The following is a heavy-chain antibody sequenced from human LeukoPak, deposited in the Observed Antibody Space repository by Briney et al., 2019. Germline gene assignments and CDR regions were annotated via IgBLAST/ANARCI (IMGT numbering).Heavy chain of an antibody. CDR2: ISAYNGNT. V-gene: IGHV1-18*01. CDR1: GGTFSSYA. CDR3: ARDSSYYDFWSGYPDNAFDI. J-gene: IGHJ3*02. Sequence: ASVKVSCKASGGTFSSYAISWVRQAPGQGLEWMGWISAYNGNTNYAQKLQGRVTMTTDTSTSTAYMELRSLRSDDTAVYYCARDSSYYDFWSGYPDNAFDIWGQGTMVTVSS. D-gene: IGHD3-3*01.